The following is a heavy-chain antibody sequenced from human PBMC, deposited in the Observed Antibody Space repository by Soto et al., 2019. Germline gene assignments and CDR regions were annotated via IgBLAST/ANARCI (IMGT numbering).Heavy chain of an antibody. D-gene: IGHD6-19*01. V-gene: IGHV3-23*01. CDR3: AKDSDGWDYYYYGMDV. J-gene: IGHJ6*02. CDR2: ISGSGGST. CDR1: GFTFSSYA. Sequence: GGSLRLSCAASGFTFSSYAMSWVRQAPGKGLEGVSAISGSGGSTYYADSVKGRFTISRDNSKNTLYLQMNSLRAEDTAVYYCAKDSDGWDYYYYGMDVWGQGTTVTVSS.